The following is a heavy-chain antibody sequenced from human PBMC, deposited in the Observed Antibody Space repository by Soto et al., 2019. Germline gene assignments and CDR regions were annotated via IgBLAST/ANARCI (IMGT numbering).Heavy chain of an antibody. Sequence: SETLSLTCTVSGFSISSSGYYGGWIHQHPRKGLEWIGSIYYSGSTYYNPSLKSRVTISVDTSKNQFSLKLSSVTAADTAVYYCVKAAPKYSDYYYYMDVWGKGTTVTVSS. CDR1: GFSISSSGYY. V-gene: IGHV4-39*01. CDR2: IYYSGST. J-gene: IGHJ6*03. D-gene: IGHD6-6*01. CDR3: VKAAPKYSDYYYYMDV.